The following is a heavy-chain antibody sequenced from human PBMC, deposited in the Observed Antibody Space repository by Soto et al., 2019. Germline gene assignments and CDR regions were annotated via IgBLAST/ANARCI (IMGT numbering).Heavy chain of an antibody. CDR1: GFTFSSYA. CDR3: AKPGDILTGPITRAEYFQH. J-gene: IGHJ1*01. Sequence: GGSLRLACAASGFTFSSYAMSWVRQAPGKGLEWVSAISGSGGSTYYAASVKGRVTISRDNSKNTLYLQMNSLRAEETAVYYCAKPGDILTGPITRAEYFQHWGQGTLVTVSS. CDR2: ISGSGGST. V-gene: IGHV3-23*01. D-gene: IGHD3-9*01.